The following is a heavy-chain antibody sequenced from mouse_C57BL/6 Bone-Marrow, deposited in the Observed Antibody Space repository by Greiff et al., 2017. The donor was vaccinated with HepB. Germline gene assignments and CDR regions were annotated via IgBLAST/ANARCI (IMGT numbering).Heavy chain of an antibody. V-gene: IGHV1-81*01. CDR2: IYPRSGNT. J-gene: IGHJ4*01. Sequence: QVQLQQSGAELARPGASVQLSCKASGYTFTSYGISWVKQRTGQGLEWIGEIYPRSGNTYYNEKFKGKATLTADKSSSTAYMELRSLTSEDSAVYYCARSPYYYAMDYWGQGTSVTVSS. CDR3: ARSPYYYAMDY. CDR1: GYTFTSYG.